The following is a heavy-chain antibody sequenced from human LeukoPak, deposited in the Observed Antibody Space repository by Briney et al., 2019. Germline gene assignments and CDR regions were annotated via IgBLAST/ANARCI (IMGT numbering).Heavy chain of an antibody. D-gene: IGHD1-26*01. CDR3: AREVGPWELRSADAFDI. V-gene: IGHV4-59*01. Sequence: SETLSLTCTVSGGSISSYYWSWIRQPPGKGLERIGYIYYSGSTNYNPSLKSRVTISVDTSKNQFSLKLSSVTAADTAVYYCAREVGPWELRSADAFDIWGQGTMVTVSS. CDR1: GGSISSYY. CDR2: IYYSGST. J-gene: IGHJ3*02.